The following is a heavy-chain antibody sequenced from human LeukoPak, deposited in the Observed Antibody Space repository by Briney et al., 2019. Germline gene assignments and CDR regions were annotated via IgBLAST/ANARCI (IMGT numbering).Heavy chain of an antibody. D-gene: IGHD2-8*02. CDR2: FTATGGRT. J-gene: IGHJ4*02. V-gene: IGHV3-23*01. CDR3: AKGLLDPNLVLDY. CDR1: GFTFSSYA. Sequence: GRSLRLSCAASGFTFSSYAMHWVRQAPGKGLEWVSSFTATGGRTYYADSVKGRFTISRDNSKNTLYLQLNSLRAEDTAVYFCAKGLLDPNLVLDYWGQGTLVTVSS.